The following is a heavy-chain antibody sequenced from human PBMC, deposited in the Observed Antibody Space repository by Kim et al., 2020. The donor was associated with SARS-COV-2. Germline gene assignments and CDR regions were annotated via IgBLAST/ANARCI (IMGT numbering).Heavy chain of an antibody. CDR2: IIPFFGPA. D-gene: IGHD3-22*01. Sequence: SVKVSCKASGDTFSNYTFSWVRQAPGQPLEWVGGIIPFFGPANYARKFQGRVTITADASTNTGHMELRSLRSDDTAVYYCAREGPHYYDRSDYYDGFDIWGQGTMGSVSS. CDR3: AREGPHYYDRSDYYDGFDI. J-gene: IGHJ3*02. CDR1: GDTFSNYT. V-gene: IGHV1-69*13.